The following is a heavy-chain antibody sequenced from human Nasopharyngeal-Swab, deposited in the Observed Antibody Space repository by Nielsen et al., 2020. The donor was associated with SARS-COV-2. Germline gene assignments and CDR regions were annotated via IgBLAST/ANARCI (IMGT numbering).Heavy chain of an antibody. CDR2: ISSSSSTI. Sequence: GGSLRLSCAASGFTFSSYSMNWVRQAPGKGLEWVSYISSSSSTIYYADSVKGRFTISRDNAKNSLYLQMNSLKTEDTAVYYCTTGRGYSYGYYYYYMDVWGKGTTVTVSS. V-gene: IGHV3-48*04. CDR3: TTGRGYSYGYYYYYMDV. J-gene: IGHJ6*03. CDR1: GFTFSSYS. D-gene: IGHD5-18*01.